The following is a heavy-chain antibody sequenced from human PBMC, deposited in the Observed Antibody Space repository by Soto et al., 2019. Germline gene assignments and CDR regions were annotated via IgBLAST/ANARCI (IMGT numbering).Heavy chain of an antibody. J-gene: IGHJ6*02. V-gene: IGHV3-21*01. D-gene: IGHD3-9*01. CDR2: ISSSSSYI. CDR3: ARDPEYYDILTGYYRTEGYGMDV. Sequence: GGSLTLSCAASGFTFSSYSMNWVRQAAGRRLEWVSSISSSSSYIYYADSVKGRFTISRDNAKNSLYLQMNSLRAEDTAVYYCARDPEYYDILTGYYRTEGYGMDVWGQGTTVTVSS. CDR1: GFTFSSYS.